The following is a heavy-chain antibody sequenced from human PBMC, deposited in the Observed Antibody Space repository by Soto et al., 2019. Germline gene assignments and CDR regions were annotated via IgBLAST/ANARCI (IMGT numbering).Heavy chain of an antibody. D-gene: IGHD6-13*01. V-gene: IGHV3-23*01. Sequence: EMQLLESGGGLVQPGGSLRLSCAASGFTFSSFAMSWVRQAPGKGLDWVSAISGSGGSTYSADSVKGRFTISRDNSKNTLYLQMTSLRVEDPAVYYCARGFSSGKGSPPVFWGQGSLFTVSS. J-gene: IGHJ4*02. CDR3: ARGFSSGKGSPPVF. CDR2: ISGSGGST. CDR1: GFTFSSFA.